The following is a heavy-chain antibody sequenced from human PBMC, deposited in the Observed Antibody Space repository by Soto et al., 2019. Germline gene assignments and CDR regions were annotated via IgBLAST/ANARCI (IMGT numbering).Heavy chain of an antibody. CDR2: ISSSSSYI. CDR1: GFTFSSYS. V-gene: IGHV3-21*01. Sequence: EVQLVESGGGLVKPGGSLRLSCAASGFTFSSYSMNWVRQAPGKGLEWVSSISSSSSYIYYADSVKGRFTISRDNAKNSLYLQMNSLSAEDKAVYYCASDDAAGFGESFDCWGQGSLVTASS. D-gene: IGHD3-10*01. J-gene: IGHJ4*02. CDR3: ASDDAAGFGESFDC.